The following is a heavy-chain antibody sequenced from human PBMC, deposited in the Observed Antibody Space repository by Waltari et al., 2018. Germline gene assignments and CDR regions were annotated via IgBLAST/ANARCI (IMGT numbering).Heavy chain of an antibody. CDR3: ATVGLGYCSSTSCYTPFDY. CDR1: GGTFSSYA. V-gene: IGHV1-24*01. CDR2: FDPEDGET. D-gene: IGHD2-2*02. Sequence: QVQLVQSGAEVKKPGSSVKVSCKASGGTFSSYAISWVRQAPGQGLEWMGGFDPEDGETIYAQKFQGRVTMTEDTSTDTAYMELSSLRSEDTAVYYCATVGLGYCSSTSCYTPFDYWGQGTLVTVSS. J-gene: IGHJ4*02.